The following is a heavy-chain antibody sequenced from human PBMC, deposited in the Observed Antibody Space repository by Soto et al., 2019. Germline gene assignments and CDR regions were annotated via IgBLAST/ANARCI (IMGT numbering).Heavy chain of an antibody. J-gene: IGHJ3*02. CDR3: AKVFPTVTTTDAFDI. D-gene: IGHD4-17*01. CDR2: ISGSGGST. V-gene: IGHV3-23*01. CDR1: GFTFSSYA. Sequence: EVQLLESGGGLVQPGGSLRLSCAASGFTFSSYAMSWVRQAPGKGLEWVSAISGSGGSTYYADSVKGLLTISKDNSKVTLYLQMNSLRAEHTAVYYCAKVFPTVTTTDAFDIWGQGTMVTGSS.